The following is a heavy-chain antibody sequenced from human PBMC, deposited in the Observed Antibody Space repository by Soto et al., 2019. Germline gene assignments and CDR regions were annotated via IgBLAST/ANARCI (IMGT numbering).Heavy chain of an antibody. CDR2: IIPIFGTA. Sequence: WASVKGSCKASGGTFSSYAISWVRQAPGQGLEWMGGIIPIFGTANYAQKFQGRVTITADESTSTAYMELSSLRSEDTAVYYCARGDSGSYPYFYCMDVCGQGPTVTVSS. J-gene: IGHJ6*02. V-gene: IGHV1-69*13. D-gene: IGHD1-26*01. CDR3: ARGDSGSYPYFYCMDV. CDR1: GGTFSSYA.